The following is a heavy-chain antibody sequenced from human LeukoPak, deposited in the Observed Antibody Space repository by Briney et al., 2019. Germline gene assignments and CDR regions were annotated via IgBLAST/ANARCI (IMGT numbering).Heavy chain of an antibody. J-gene: IGHJ5*02. CDR2: IYTSGST. CDR1: GGSISSGSYY. Sequence: PSQTLSLTCTVSGGSISSGSYYWSWIRQPAGKGLEWIGRIYTSGSTNYNPSLKSRVTISVDTSKNQFSLKLSSVTAADTAVYYCAREGVEYSKTCWFDPWGQGTLVTVSS. D-gene: IGHD2/OR15-2a*01. CDR3: AREGVEYSKTCWFDP. V-gene: IGHV4-61*02.